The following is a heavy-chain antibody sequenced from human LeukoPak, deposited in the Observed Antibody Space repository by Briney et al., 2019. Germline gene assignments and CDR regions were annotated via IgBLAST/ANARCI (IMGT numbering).Heavy chain of an antibody. D-gene: IGHD3-22*01. Sequence: SETLSLTCTVSGGSISSSSYYRGWIRQPPGKGLEWIGSIYYSGSTYYNPSLKSRVTISVDTSKNQFSLRLSSVTAADTAVYYCARVSDYDSSGYYYGLGFDYWGQGTLVTVSS. CDR1: GGSISSSSYY. V-gene: IGHV4-39*07. J-gene: IGHJ4*02. CDR2: IYYSGST. CDR3: ARVSDYDSSGYYYGLGFDY.